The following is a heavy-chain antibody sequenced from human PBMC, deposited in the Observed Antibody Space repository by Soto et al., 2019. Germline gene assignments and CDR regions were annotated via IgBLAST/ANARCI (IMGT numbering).Heavy chain of an antibody. V-gene: IGHV4-28*01. CDR3: ARREIQGPIDY. CDR2: IYYSGTT. Sequence: PSETLSLTCAVSGYSISSSNWWGWIRQPPGKGLEWIGYIYYSGTTYYNPSLKSRVTMSVDTSKNQFSLKLTSVTAVDTAVYYCARREIQGPIDYWGQGSLGTFSS. CDR1: GYSISSSNW. D-gene: IGHD1-26*01. J-gene: IGHJ4*02.